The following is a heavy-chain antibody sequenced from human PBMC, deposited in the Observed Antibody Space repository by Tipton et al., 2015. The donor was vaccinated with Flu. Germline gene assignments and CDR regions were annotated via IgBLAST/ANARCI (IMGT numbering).Heavy chain of an antibody. J-gene: IGHJ1*01. CDR2: LLPIPGTA. CDR3: ARGTMIEWGYFRS. V-gene: IGHV1-69*01. D-gene: IGHD1-14*01. CDR1: GGTLSSYG. Sequence: QVQLVQSGAEVKKPGSSVKVSCKASGGTLSSYGISWVRQAPGQGLEWMGGLLPIPGTANYAQKFHGRVTMSANASTGTVYLDLANLRSDDTAMYYCARGTMIEWGYFRSWGQGTSITVSS.